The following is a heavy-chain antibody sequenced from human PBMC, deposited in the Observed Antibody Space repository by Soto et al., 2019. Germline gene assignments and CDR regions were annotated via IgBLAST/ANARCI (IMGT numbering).Heavy chain of an antibody. D-gene: IGHD5-12*01. J-gene: IGHJ4*02. CDR2: IIPMFGII. CDR3: AILTPITGVY. V-gene: IGHV1-69*10. CDR1: GCIFSSYT. Sequence: SVKVSCKVSGCIFSSYTLTWVRQAPGQGLEWMGGIIPMFGIINYAQKFQGRVTITADRSTTTAYMELISLRSDDTAVYYCAILTPITGVYWGQGAQVTVSS.